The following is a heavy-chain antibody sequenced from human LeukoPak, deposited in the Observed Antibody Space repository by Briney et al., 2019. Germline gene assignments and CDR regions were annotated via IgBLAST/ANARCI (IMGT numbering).Heavy chain of an antibody. D-gene: IGHD2-2*01. CDR1: GYTFTSYA. Sequence: ASVKVSCKASGYTFTSYAMHWVRQAPGQRLEWMGWINAGNGNTKYSQKFQGRVTITRDTSASTAYMELSSLRSEDTAVYYCARDGADIVVVPAAPAYFDYWGQGTPVTVSS. CDR2: INAGNGNT. J-gene: IGHJ4*02. V-gene: IGHV1-3*01. CDR3: ARDGADIVVVPAAPAYFDY.